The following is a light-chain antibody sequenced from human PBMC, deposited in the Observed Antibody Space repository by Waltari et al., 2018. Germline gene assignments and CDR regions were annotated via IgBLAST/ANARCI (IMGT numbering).Light chain of an antibody. CDR3: AAWDDRLTGWV. Sequence: QSVLTQPPSASGTPGQRVTISCSGSSSNIGRNTVNWYQQLPGTAPKVLIYSNNQRPSGVPDRFSGSKSGTSASLAISGLQSEDEADHYCAAWDDRLTGWVFGGGTKLTVL. V-gene: IGLV1-44*01. J-gene: IGLJ3*02. CDR2: SNN. CDR1: SSNIGRNT.